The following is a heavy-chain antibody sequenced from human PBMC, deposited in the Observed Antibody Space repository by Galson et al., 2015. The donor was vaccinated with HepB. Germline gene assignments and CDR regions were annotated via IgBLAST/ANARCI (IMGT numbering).Heavy chain of an antibody. Sequence: SLRLSCAVSGFTFSDHHMDWVRQAPGKGLEWVGRSRNKPNSYTTVYAVSVRDRFTISRDDSKNSLYLQMNSLKTEDTAVYYCVRGRNSFDYWGQGTLVTVSS. CDR3: VRGRNSFDY. CDR1: GFTFSDHH. D-gene: IGHD3-10*01. CDR2: SRNKPNSYTT. V-gene: IGHV3-72*01. J-gene: IGHJ4*02.